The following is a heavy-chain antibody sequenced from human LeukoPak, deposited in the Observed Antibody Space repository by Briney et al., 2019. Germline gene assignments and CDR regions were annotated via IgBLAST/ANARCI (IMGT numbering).Heavy chain of an antibody. CDR3: ARNSAVATSRSWFDP. CDR2: DSYSGST. D-gene: IGHD6-19*01. J-gene: IGHJ5*02. Sequence: KPSETLSLTCSVFDGSISNYYWSWIRQPPGKGLEWIGYDSYSGSTTYNPSLESRVTISVDTSKNQFSLKLTAVTAADTAVYYCARNSAVATSRSWFDPWGQGTLVTVSS. V-gene: IGHV4-59*08. CDR1: DGSISNYY.